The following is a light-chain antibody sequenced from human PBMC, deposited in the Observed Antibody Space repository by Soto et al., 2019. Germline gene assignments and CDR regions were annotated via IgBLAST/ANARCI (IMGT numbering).Light chain of an antibody. CDR3: QLYGNSPP. CDR2: GAS. Sequence: EIVLTQSPGTLSLSPGERATLSCRASQSVSSSFLAWYQQKVGQAPRLLIYGASSRATGIPDRFSGSASGTEFTLTINRLEPEDFAVYYCQLYGNSPPFGQGTRLEIK. V-gene: IGKV3-20*01. J-gene: IGKJ5*01. CDR1: QSVSSSF.